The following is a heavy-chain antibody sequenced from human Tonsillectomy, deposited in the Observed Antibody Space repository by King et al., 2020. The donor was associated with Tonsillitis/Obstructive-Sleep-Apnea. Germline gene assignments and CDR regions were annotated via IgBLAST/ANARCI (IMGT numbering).Heavy chain of an antibody. CDR1: GGSFSGYY. CDR3: ARDDCSSTSCEDAFDI. J-gene: IGHJ3*02. V-gene: IGHV4-34*01. Sequence: VQLQQWGAGLLKPSETLSLTCAVYGGSFSGYYWSWIRQPPGKGLEWIGEINHRGSTNYNPSLKSRVTISVDTSKNQFSLKLSSVTAADTAVYYCARDDCSSTSCEDAFDIWGQGTMVTVSS. D-gene: IGHD2-2*01. CDR2: INHRGST.